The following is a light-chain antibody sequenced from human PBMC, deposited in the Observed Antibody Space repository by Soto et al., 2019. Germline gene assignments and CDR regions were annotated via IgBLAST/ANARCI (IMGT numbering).Light chain of an antibody. CDR1: SRDVGGSDY. V-gene: IGLV2-14*01. Sequence: YVLSLPAGVSGSPGQSSTFSWTGTSRDVGGSDYVSLDGHHPHRAPNLLSYEVSYRPSGVSSSFSGSKSGNTASLTISRLQAEDEADYYCRSYTISNTLEVFGVGTKVTV. J-gene: IGLJ1*01. CDR2: EVS. CDR3: RSYTISNTLEV.